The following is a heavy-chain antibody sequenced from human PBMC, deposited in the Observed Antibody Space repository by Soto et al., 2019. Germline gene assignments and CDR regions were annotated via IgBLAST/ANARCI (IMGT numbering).Heavy chain of an antibody. CDR2: INFDGGSA. D-gene: IGHD3-10*02. Sequence: EVQLVESGGGLVQPGGSLRLSCAASGFTFSDYWIHWVRQTPGKGLVWVSRINFDGGSANYADSVKGRFTISRDNARDTVYLEMNSLRAEDTAVYFCARGVRGHYGFDVWGQGTMVTVSS. J-gene: IGHJ3*01. V-gene: IGHV3-74*01. CDR3: ARGVRGHYGFDV. CDR1: GFTFSDYW.